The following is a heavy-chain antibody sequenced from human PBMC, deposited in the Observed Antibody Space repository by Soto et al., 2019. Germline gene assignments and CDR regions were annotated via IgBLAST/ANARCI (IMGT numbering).Heavy chain of an antibody. CDR1: GFTFSSYA. J-gene: IGHJ5*02. V-gene: IGHV3-23*04. CDR2: ISGSGGST. Sequence: EVQLVESGGGLIQPGGSLRLSCAASGFTFSSYAMSWVRQAPGKGLEWVSAISGSGGSTYYADSVKGRFTISRDNSKNTLYLQMNSLRAEDTAVYYCAKDLLLSSGWYGPVLSTFDPWGQGTLVTVSS. D-gene: IGHD6-19*01. CDR3: AKDLLLSSGWYGPVLSTFDP.